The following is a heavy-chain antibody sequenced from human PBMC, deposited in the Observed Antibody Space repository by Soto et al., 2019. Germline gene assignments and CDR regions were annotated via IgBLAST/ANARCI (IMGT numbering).Heavy chain of an antibody. V-gene: IGHV3-33*01. CDR3: ARDSLPTVTTLVSYLYYYYGMDV. J-gene: IGHJ6*02. CDR1: GFTFSSYG. CDR2: IWYDGSNK. Sequence: GGSLRLSCAASGFTFSSYGMHWVRQAPGKGLEWVAVIWYDGSNKYYADSVKGRFTISRDNSKNTLYLQMNSLRAEDTAVYYCARDSLPTVTTLVSYLYYYYGMDVWGQGTTVTVSS. D-gene: IGHD4-17*01.